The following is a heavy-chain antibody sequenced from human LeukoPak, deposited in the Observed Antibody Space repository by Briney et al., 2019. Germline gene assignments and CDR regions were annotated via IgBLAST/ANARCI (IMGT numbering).Heavy chain of an antibody. Sequence: PSETLSLTCTVSGYSISSGYYWGWIRQPPGKGLEWIGNIFHSGSTNYNPSLKSRVTISVDTSKNQFSLKLSSVTAADTAVYYCARVGVGYFDSSGYYRPDAFDIWGQGTMVTVSS. CDR1: GYSISSGYY. J-gene: IGHJ3*02. D-gene: IGHD3-22*01. CDR3: ARVGVGYFDSSGYYRPDAFDI. V-gene: IGHV4-38-2*02. CDR2: IFHSGST.